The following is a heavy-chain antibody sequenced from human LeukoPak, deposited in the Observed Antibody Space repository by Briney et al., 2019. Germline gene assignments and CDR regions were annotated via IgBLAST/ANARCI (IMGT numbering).Heavy chain of an antibody. J-gene: IGHJ3*02. V-gene: IGHV4-4*07. D-gene: IGHD6-19*01. CDR1: GGSMSSCC. CDR3: ARTLVGTSVVAFDM. Sequence: SETLSLTCTVSGGSMSSCCWSWIRQPAGKGLEWIGRIYASGTTNYNPSLKSRVTMSVDTSKNQFSLKLSSVTAADTAMYYCARTLVGTSVVAFDMWGQGTMVTVSS. CDR2: IYASGTT.